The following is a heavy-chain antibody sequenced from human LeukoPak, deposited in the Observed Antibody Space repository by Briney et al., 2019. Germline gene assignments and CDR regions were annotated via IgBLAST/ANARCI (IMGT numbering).Heavy chain of an antibody. Sequence: SETLSLTCAVYGGSFSGYYWSWIRQPPGKGLEWIGEINHSGSTNYNPSLKSRVTISVDTSKNQFPLKLSSVTAADTAVYYCARATMNYYYGMDVWGQGTTVTVSS. CDR1: GGSFSGYY. V-gene: IGHV4-34*01. CDR3: ARATMNYYYGMDV. J-gene: IGHJ6*02. D-gene: IGHD3-22*01. CDR2: INHSGST.